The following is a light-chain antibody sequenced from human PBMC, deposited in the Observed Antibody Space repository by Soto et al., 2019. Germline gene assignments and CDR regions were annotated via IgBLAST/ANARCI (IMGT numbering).Light chain of an antibody. V-gene: IGKV2-28*01. J-gene: IGKJ4*01. Sequence: DIVMTQSPLSLPVTPGEPASISCRSSQSLLHSNAYNYLDWYLQKPGQSPQLLIYLGFRRASGVPDRFSGSGSGTDFTLKISRVEAEDVGVYYCMQALQTPRTFGGGTKVEIK. CDR1: QSLLHSNAYNY. CDR3: MQALQTPRT. CDR2: LGF.